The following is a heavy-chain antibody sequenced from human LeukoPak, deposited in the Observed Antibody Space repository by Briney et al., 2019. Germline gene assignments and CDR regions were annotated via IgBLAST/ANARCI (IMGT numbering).Heavy chain of an antibody. CDR3: ASPLWGEPPLDY. V-gene: IGHV3-48*02. D-gene: IGHD3-16*01. CDR1: GFTFSSYS. CDR2: ISSSSSTI. J-gene: IGHJ4*02. Sequence: GGSLRLSCAASGFTFSSYSMNWVRQAPGKGLEWVSYISSSSSTIYYADSVKGRFTISRDNATNSLYLQMNSLRDGDRAVYYCASPLWGEPPLDYGGQGPLVTVPS.